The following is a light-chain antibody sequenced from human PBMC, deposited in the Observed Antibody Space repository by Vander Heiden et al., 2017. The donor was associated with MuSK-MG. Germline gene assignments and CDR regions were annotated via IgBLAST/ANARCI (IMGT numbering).Light chain of an antibody. Sequence: IQVPQSPSSLSASVGDRVTITCRASQSISSYLNWYQQKPVIAPKLLIYAASSLQSGVPSRFSGSGSGTDFTLTISMLHPEDFATYYCQQSYSTPRTFGQGTKVEIK. J-gene: IGKJ1*01. CDR1: QSISSY. V-gene: IGKV1-39*01. CDR2: AAS. CDR3: QQSYSTPRT.